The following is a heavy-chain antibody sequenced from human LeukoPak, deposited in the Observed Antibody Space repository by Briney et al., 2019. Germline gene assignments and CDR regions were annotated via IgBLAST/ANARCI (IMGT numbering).Heavy chain of an antibody. V-gene: IGHV3-11*06. Sequence: GGSLRLSCAASGFTFSDYYMSWIRQAPGKGLEWVSYISRNSYTNYADSVKGRFTISRDNAKNSLYLQMASLRAEGTAVYYCARMGIAAVGAYYFDYWGQGTLVAVSS. CDR2: ISRNSYT. CDR1: GFTFSDYY. CDR3: ARMGIAAVGAYYFDY. D-gene: IGHD6-13*01. J-gene: IGHJ4*02.